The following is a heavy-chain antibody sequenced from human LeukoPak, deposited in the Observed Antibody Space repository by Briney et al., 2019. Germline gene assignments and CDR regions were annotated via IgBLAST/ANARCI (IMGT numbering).Heavy chain of an antibody. CDR2: IYYSGST. CDR3: ARERPLIAVAGTYFDY. J-gene: IGHJ4*02. V-gene: IGHV4-59*01. D-gene: IGHD6-19*01. Sequence: PSETLSLTCTVSGGSISSYYWSWIRQPPGKGLEWIGYIYYSGSTNYNPSLKSRATISVDTSKNQFSLKLSSVTAADTAVYYCARERPLIAVAGTYFDYWGQGTLVTVSS. CDR1: GGSISSYY.